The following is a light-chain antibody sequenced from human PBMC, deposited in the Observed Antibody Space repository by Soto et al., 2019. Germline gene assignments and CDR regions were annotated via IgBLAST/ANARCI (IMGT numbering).Light chain of an antibody. CDR3: QQTYGTPQT. CDR2: AAS. Sequence: DIQMTQSPSSLSASVGDRVTITCRASQSITSYLNWYQQTPGKAPELLIHAASRLQSGVPSRFSGSGSGTDFTLTISSLQPEDFATYYCQQTYGTPQTFGQGTMVEIK. V-gene: IGKV1-39*01. J-gene: IGKJ1*01. CDR1: QSITSY.